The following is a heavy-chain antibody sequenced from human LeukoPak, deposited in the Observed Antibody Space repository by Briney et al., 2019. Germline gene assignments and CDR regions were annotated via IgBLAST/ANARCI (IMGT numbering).Heavy chain of an antibody. J-gene: IGHJ4*02. Sequence: ASVKVSCKASGYTFTSYAMNWVRQAPGQGLEWMGWINANTGNPTYAQGFTGRFVFSLDTSVSTAYLQISSLKAEDTAVYYCARGGIAAAGTGYYFDYWGQGTLVTVSS. D-gene: IGHD6-13*01. CDR1: GYTFTSYA. CDR3: ARGGIAAAGTGYYFDY. V-gene: IGHV7-4-1*02. CDR2: INANTGNP.